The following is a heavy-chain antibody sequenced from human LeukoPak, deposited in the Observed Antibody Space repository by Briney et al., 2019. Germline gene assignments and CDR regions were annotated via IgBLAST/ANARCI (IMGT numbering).Heavy chain of an antibody. Sequence: GESLKISCEGSGYNFPSYWIGWVRQMPGKGLEWMGIIYPGDSETRYSPSFQGQVTISADKSISTAYLQWSSLKASDTAMYYCARRYYYDTSGYYLAHDAFDIWGQGTMVTVSS. CDR1: GYNFPSYW. V-gene: IGHV5-51*01. CDR3: ARRYYYDTSGYYLAHDAFDI. J-gene: IGHJ3*02. D-gene: IGHD3-22*01. CDR2: IYPGDSET.